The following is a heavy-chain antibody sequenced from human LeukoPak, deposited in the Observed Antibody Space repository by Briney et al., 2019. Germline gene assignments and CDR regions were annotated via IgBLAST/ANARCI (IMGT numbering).Heavy chain of an antibody. CDR3: AREFLEWSGNWFDP. J-gene: IGHJ5*02. D-gene: IGHD3-3*01. CDR2: ISSSSSTI. V-gene: IGHV3-48*01. CDR1: GFTFSSYS. Sequence: GGSLRLSCAASGFTFSSYSMNWVRQAQGKGLEWVSYISSSSSTIYYAGSVKGLFPISRDNAKNSLYLQMNSLRAEDTAVYYCAREFLEWSGNWFDPWGQGTLVTVSS.